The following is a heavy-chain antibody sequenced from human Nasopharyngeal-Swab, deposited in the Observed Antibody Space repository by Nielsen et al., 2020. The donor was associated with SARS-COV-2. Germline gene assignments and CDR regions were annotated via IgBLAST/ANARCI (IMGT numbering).Heavy chain of an antibody. CDR2: IYYSGST. CDR3: ARLDIAVAGLGY. Sequence: GSLRLSCTVSGGSISSSSYYWGWIRQPPGKGLEWIGSIYYSGSTYYNPSLKSRVTISVDTSKNQFSLKLSSVTAADTAVYYCARLDIAVAGLGYWGQGTLVTVSS. CDR1: GGSISSSSYY. D-gene: IGHD6-19*01. J-gene: IGHJ4*02. V-gene: IGHV4-39*01.